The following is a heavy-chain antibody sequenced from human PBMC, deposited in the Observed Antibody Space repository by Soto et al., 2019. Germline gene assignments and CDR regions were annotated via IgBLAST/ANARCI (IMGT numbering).Heavy chain of an antibody. D-gene: IGHD3-10*01. V-gene: IGHV5-51*01. Sequence: PGESLKISCKGSGYSFTSYWIGWVRQMPGKGLEWLWIFYPGVFDTRYSPSFQGQVTISADKSISTAFLQWSSLKASDTAMYYCAGGGVRGVITRTRDYYGMDVWGQGTTVTVSS. CDR2: FYPGVFDT. CDR3: AGGGVRGVITRTRDYYGMDV. CDR1: GYSFTSYW. J-gene: IGHJ6*02.